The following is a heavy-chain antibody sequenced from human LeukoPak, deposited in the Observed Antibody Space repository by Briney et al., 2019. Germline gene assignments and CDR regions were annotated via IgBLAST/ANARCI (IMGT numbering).Heavy chain of an antibody. V-gene: IGHV3-23*01. D-gene: IGHD3-3*01. CDR1: GFTFSSYA. CDR3: AKGGYDFWSGYRESAFDP. J-gene: IGHJ5*02. Sequence: GGSLRLSCAASGFTFSSYAMSWVRQAPGKGLEWVSAISGSGGSTYYADSVKGRFTISRDNSKNTLYLQMNSLRAEDTAVYYCAKGGYDFWSGYRESAFDPWGQGTLVTVSS. CDR2: ISGSGGST.